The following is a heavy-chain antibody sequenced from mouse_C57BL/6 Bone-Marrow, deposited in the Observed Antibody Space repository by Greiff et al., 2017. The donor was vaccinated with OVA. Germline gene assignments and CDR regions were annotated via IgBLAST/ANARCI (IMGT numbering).Heavy chain of an antibody. J-gene: IGHJ3*01. Sequence: QVQLQQSGAELVRPGASVKLSCKASGYTFTDYYINWVKQRPGQGLEWIARIYPGSGNTYYNEKFKGKATLTAEKSSSTAYMQLSSLTSEDSAVYFCAREGDGFAYWGQGTLVTVSA. CDR1: GYTFTDYY. CDR2: IYPGSGNT. V-gene: IGHV1-76*01. CDR3: AREGDGFAY. D-gene: IGHD3-3*01.